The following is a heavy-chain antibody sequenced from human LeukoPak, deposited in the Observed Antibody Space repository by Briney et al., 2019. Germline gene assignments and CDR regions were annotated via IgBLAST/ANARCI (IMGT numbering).Heavy chain of an antibody. J-gene: IGHJ3*02. CDR2: IYYSGST. V-gene: IGHV4-30-4*08. CDR1: GGSISSGGYY. Sequence: PSETLSLTCTVSGGSISSGGYYWSWIRQPPGKGLEWIGYIYYSGSTYYNPSLKSRVTISVDTSKNQFSLKLSSVTAADTAVYYCARVLGTGDAFDIWGQGTMVTVSS. CDR3: ARVLGTGDAFDI. D-gene: IGHD3-16*01.